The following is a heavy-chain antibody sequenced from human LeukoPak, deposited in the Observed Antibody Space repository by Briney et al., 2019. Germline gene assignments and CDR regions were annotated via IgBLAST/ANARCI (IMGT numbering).Heavy chain of an antibody. Sequence: GGSLRLSCAASGFTFSDYYMSWIRQAPGKGLEWVSYISSSGSTIYYADSVKGRFTISRDNAKNSLYLQMNSLRAEDTAVYYCAREPQLTYYYDSSAAYFDYWGQGTLVTVSS. CDR2: ISSSGSTI. CDR1: GFTFSDYY. V-gene: IGHV3-11*01. CDR3: AREPQLTYYYDSSAAYFDY. D-gene: IGHD3-22*01. J-gene: IGHJ4*02.